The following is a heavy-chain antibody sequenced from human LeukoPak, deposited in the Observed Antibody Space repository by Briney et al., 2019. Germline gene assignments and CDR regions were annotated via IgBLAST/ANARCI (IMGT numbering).Heavy chain of an antibody. V-gene: IGHV3-23*01. J-gene: IGHJ6*02. Sequence: GGSLRLSCAGSGFTFSSYAMSWVRQAPERGLEWVSAISGSGAATYYADSVRGRFTISRDNSKNTLYLQMNSLRAEDTAVYYCARSIGLTGGGVDVWGQGTTVTVSS. CDR1: GFTFSSYA. CDR3: ARSIGLTGGGVDV. CDR2: ISGSGAAT. D-gene: IGHD3-9*01.